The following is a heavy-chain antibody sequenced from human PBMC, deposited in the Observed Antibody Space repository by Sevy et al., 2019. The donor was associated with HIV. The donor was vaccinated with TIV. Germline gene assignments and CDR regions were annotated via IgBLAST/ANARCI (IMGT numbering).Heavy chain of an antibody. CDR3: ARFVGYCSGGRCSIIDF. V-gene: IGHV3-30*04. CDR1: GFSLSDHA. D-gene: IGHD2-15*01. CDR2: ISYNGRNQ. Sequence: GGSLRLSCAASGFSLSDHAVSWVRQTPGKGLEWLAVISYNGRNQYYADSVKGRFTISKDDSKNTLYLQLNSLRAEATAVYYCARFVGYCSGGRCSIIDFWGQGTLVTVSS. J-gene: IGHJ4*02.